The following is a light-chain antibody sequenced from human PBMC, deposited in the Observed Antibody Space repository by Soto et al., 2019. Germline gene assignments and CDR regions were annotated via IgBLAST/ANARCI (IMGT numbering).Light chain of an antibody. V-gene: IGKV1-12*01. CDR3: QQASSVPWT. Sequence: IQMTQSPSSVSASVGDRVILTCRASQRISSWLAWYHQRPGKAPKLLIYATSTLETGVPSRFRRSGSGRYFTLTISSLQPEDLGTYFCQQASSVPWTFGQGTKVEVK. CDR2: ATS. CDR1: QRISSW. J-gene: IGKJ1*01.